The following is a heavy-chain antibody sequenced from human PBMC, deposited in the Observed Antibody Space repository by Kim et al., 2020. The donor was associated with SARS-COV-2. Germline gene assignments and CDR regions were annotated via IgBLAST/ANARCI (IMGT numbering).Heavy chain of an antibody. V-gene: IGHV4-39*01. Sequence: SETLSLTCTVSGGSISSSSYYWGWIRQPPGKGLEWIGSIYYSGSTYYNPSLKSRVTISVDTSKNQFSLKLTSVTAADTAVYYRARQTSSGYYFKYFDYWGQGTLVTVSS. CDR1: GGSISSSSYY. J-gene: IGHJ4*02. CDR3: ARQTSSGYYFKYFDY. CDR2: IYYSGST. D-gene: IGHD3-22*01.